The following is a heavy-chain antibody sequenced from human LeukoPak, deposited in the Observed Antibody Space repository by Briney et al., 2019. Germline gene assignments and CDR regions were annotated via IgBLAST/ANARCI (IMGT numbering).Heavy chain of an antibody. CDR1: GYTFTGYY. V-gene: IGHV1-2*02. D-gene: IGHD3-22*01. CDR2: NNPNSGGT. CDR3: AREFLDYYDSPFDY. Sequence: ASVKVSCKASGYTFTGYYMHWVRQAPGQGLEWMGWNNPNSGGTNYAQKFQGRVTMTRDTSISTAYMELSRLRSDDTAVYYCAREFLDYYDSPFDYWGQGTLVTVSS. J-gene: IGHJ4*02.